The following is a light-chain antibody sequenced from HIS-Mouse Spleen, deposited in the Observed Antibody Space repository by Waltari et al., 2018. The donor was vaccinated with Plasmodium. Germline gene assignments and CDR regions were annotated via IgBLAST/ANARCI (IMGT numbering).Light chain of an antibody. Sequence: SYVLTQPPSVSVAPGKTARITCGGNNIGSKSVHWYQQKPGQAPVLVVYDDSDRPSGLPARFSGSNSGNTATLTISRVEAGDEADYYCQVWDSSSDHRVFGGGTKLTVL. J-gene: IGLJ2*01. V-gene: IGLV3-21*03. CDR2: DDS. CDR3: QVWDSSSDHRV. CDR1: NIGSKS.